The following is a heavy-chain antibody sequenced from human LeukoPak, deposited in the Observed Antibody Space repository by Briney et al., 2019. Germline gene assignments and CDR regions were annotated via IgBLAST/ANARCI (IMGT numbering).Heavy chain of an antibody. CDR1: GFTFSRYG. CDR3: AKDLPGGPDY. Sequence: PGGSLRLSCEASGFTFSRYGMSWVRQAPGKGLEWVSAISGTGGSTYYADSVKGRFTISRDNSKNTLYLQMNSLRAEDTAVYYCAKDLPGGPDYWGQGTLVTVSS. D-gene: IGHD3-10*01. CDR2: ISGTGGST. V-gene: IGHV3-23*01. J-gene: IGHJ4*02.